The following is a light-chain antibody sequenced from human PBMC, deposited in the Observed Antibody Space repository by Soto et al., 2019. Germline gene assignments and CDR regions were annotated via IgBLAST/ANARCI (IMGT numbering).Light chain of an antibody. CDR1: QRVTTNY. CDR2: GVS. V-gene: IGKV3-20*01. CDR3: QQYSNSYT. Sequence: EIVLTQSPGTLSLSPGERATLSCRASQRVTTNYLAWFQQKPGQAPRLLIYGVSRRATGIPDRFSGSGSGTDFTLTISRLEPEDFAVYYCQQYSNSYTFGQGTKLEIK. J-gene: IGKJ2*01.